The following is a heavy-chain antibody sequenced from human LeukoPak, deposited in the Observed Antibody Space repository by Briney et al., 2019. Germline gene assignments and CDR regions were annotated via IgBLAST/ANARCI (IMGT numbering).Heavy chain of an antibody. D-gene: IGHD3-10*01. J-gene: IGHJ4*02. V-gene: IGHV3-21*01. Sequence: NPGGSLRLSCAASGFTFSSYSMNWVGQAPGKGLEWVSSISSSSSYIYYADSVKGRFTISRDNAKNSLYLQMNSLRAEDTAVYYCAVLLYGSGSYFFDYWGQGTLVTVSS. CDR2: ISSSSSYI. CDR3: AVLLYGSGSYFFDY. CDR1: GFTFSSYS.